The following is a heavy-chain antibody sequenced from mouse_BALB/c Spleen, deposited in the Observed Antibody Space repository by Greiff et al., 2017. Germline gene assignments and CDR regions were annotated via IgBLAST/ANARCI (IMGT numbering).Heavy chain of an antibody. CDR3: ARWGGITTATDV. J-gene: IGHJ1*01. V-gene: IGHV1-54*01. CDR1: GYAFTNYL. CDR2: INPGSGGT. D-gene: IGHD1-2*01. Sequence: QVQLQQSGAELVRPGTSVKVSCKASGYAFTNYLIEWVKQRPGQGLEWVGVINPGSGGTNYNEKFKGKATLTADKSSSTAYMQLSSLTSDDSAVYFCARWGGITTATDVWGAGTTVTVSS.